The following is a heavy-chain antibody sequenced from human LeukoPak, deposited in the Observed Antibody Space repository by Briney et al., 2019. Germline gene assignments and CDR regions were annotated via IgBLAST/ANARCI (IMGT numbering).Heavy chain of an antibody. CDR1: GGSISGHY. CDR3: ARMGAVADASANSDY. CDR2: IYYNGIT. Sequence: SETLSLTCTVSGGSISGHYWSWIRKPPGKGLEWIGYIYYNGITDYNPSLESRVTISVDMSRNHFSLRLTSVTAADTAMYYCARMGAVADASANSDYWGQGTLVTVSS. V-gene: IGHV4-59*11. J-gene: IGHJ4*02. D-gene: IGHD6-19*01.